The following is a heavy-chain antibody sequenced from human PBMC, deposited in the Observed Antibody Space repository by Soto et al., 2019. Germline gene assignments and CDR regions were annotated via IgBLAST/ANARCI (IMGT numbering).Heavy chain of an antibody. V-gene: IGHV3-30*18. CDR1: GFTFSSYG. J-gene: IGHJ4*02. Sequence: GGSLRLSCAASGFTFSSYGMHWVRQAPGKGLEWVAVISYDGSNKYYADSVKGRFTISRDNSKNTLYLQMNSLRAEDTAVYYCAKGKVEVLLWFGELLDYFDYWGQGTLVTVSS. CDR2: ISYDGSNK. CDR3: AKGKVEVLLWFGELLDYFDY. D-gene: IGHD3-10*01.